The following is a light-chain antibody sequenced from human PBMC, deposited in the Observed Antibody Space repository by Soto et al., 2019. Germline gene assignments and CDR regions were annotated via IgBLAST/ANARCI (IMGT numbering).Light chain of an antibody. CDR1: QSIFSW. J-gene: IGKJ1*01. Sequence: DIQMTQSPSTLYASVGDRVTITCRASQSIFSWFAWYQQKPGKAPKLLIYDASTLEGGVPSRFRGSGSGTEFTLTISGLQPDDFATYHCQQYNSFSWTFGQGTKVEVK. CDR3: QQYNSFSWT. V-gene: IGKV1-5*01. CDR2: DAS.